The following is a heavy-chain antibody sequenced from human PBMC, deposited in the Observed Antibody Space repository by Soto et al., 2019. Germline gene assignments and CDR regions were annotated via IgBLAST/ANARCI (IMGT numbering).Heavy chain of an antibody. J-gene: IGHJ6*02. CDR2: ISYDGSNK. D-gene: IGHD5-12*01. V-gene: IGHV3-30-3*01. CDR3: AREVVGYDLGGGMDV. Sequence: GGSLRLSCAASGFTFSSYAMHWVRQAPGKGLEWVAVISYDGSNKYYADSVKGRFTISRDNSKNTLYLQMNRLRAEDTAVYYCAREVVGYDLGGGMDVWGQGTTVTVSS. CDR1: GFTFSSYA.